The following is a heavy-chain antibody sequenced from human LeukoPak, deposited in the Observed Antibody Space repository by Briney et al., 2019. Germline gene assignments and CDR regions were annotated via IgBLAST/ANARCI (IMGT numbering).Heavy chain of an antibody. J-gene: IGHJ4*02. Sequence: KPGGSLRLSCAASGFTLSSYSMNWVRQAPGKGLEWVSSISTNSNYIYYADSVKGRFTISRDNAKNSLYLQMNSLRAEDTAVYYCARAPSGYYGPFDYWGQGTLATVSS. D-gene: IGHD3-22*01. V-gene: IGHV3-21*01. CDR1: GFTLSSYS. CDR2: ISTNSNYI. CDR3: ARAPSGYYGPFDY.